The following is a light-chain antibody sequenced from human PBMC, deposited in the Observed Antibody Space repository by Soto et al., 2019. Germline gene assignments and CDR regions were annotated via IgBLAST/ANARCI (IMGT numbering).Light chain of an antibody. CDR3: SAYAGNNKLV. Sequence: QSVLTQPPSASGSPGQSVTVSCTGTSSDVGGYNYVSWYQHHPGKAPKLMIYEVSKRPSGVPDRFSGSKSGNTASLTVSGLQAEDEADYYCSAYAGNNKLVFGGGTQLTVL. CDR2: EVS. J-gene: IGLJ2*01. CDR1: SSDVGGYNY. V-gene: IGLV2-8*01.